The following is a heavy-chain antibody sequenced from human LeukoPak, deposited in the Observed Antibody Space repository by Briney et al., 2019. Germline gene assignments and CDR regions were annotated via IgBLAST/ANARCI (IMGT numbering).Heavy chain of an antibody. CDR2: IYHSGST. J-gene: IGHJ2*01. V-gene: IGHV4-38-2*02. CDR3: ARDLFGDRDDSSGWYRYFDL. D-gene: IGHD6-19*01. CDR1: GFTFSSYS. Sequence: GSLRLSCAASGFTFSSYSMNWVRQAPGKGLEWIGSIYHSGSTYYNPSLKSRVTISVDTSKNQFSLQLNSVTPEDTAVYYCARDLFGDRDDSSGWYRYFDLWGRGTLVTVSS.